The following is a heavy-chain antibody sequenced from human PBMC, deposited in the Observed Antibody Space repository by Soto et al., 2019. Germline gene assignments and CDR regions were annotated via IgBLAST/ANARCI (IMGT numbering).Heavy chain of an antibody. V-gene: IGHV4-59*01. D-gene: IGHD2-8*01. Sequence: QVQLQESGPGLVKPSETLSLTYIVSGGSISSYYWSWVRQPPGKGLEWIGSIYYSGSSNYNPSLKSPVTISVDTTKIPFALKLASVTAADTAMYYGARAKVSDGMDGWGQGTTVTVS. CDR3: ARAKVSDGMDG. CDR2: IYYSGSS. J-gene: IGHJ6*02. CDR1: GGSISSYY.